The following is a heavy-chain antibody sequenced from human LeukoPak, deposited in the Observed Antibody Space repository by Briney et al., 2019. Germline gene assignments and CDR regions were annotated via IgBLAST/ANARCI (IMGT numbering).Heavy chain of an antibody. Sequence: GGSLRLSCAASGFTFSSYSMNWVRQAPGKGLEWVSSISSSSSYIYYADSVKGRFTISRDNTKNSLYLQMNSLRAEDTAVYYCARAGFGEFLYYYYYGMDVWGQGTTVTVSS. D-gene: IGHD3-10*01. CDR1: GFTFSSYS. J-gene: IGHJ6*02. CDR2: ISSSSSYI. CDR3: ARAGFGEFLYYYYYGMDV. V-gene: IGHV3-21*01.